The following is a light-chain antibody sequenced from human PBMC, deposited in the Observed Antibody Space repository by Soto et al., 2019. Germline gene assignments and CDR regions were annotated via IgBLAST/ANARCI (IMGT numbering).Light chain of an antibody. CDR3: CSYAGSYTFVV. V-gene: IGLV2-11*01. J-gene: IGLJ2*01. CDR2: DVS. CDR1: SSDVGGYNY. Sequence: QSALTQPRSVSGSPGQSVTISCTGTSSDVGGYNYVSWYQQHPGKAPKLMIYDVSQRPSGVPDRFSGSKYGNTASLTISGLQADDEADYYCCSYAGSYTFVVFGGGTKLTVL.